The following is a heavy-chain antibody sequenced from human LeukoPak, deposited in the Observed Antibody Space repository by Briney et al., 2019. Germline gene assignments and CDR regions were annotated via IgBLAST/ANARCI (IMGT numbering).Heavy chain of an antibody. J-gene: IGHJ4*02. CDR3: AKGPRGYSGYDALS. D-gene: IGHD5-12*01. CDR1: GFTFSSYA. V-gene: IGHV3-23*01. Sequence: GGSLRLSCAASGFTFSSYAMSWVRQAPGEGLEWVSAISGSGGSTYYADSVKGRFTISRDNSKNTLYLQMNSLRAEDTAVCYCAKGPRGYSGYDALSWGQGTLVTVSS. CDR2: ISGSGGST.